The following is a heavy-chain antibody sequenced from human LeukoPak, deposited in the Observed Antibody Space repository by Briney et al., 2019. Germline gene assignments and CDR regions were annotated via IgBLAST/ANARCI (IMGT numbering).Heavy chain of an antibody. CDR1: GGSFSGYY. Sequence: TSETLSLTCAVYGGSFSGYYWSWIRQPPGKGLEWIGEINHSGSTNYNPSLKSRVTISVDTSKNQFSLKLSSVTAADTAVYYCARAPPPPVNYYHYYMDVWGKGTTVTVSS. CDR3: ARAPPPPVNYYHYYMDV. CDR2: INHSGST. J-gene: IGHJ6*03. V-gene: IGHV4-34*01.